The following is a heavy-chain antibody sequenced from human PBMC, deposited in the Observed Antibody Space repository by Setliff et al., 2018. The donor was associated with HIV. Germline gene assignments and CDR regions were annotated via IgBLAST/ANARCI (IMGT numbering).Heavy chain of an antibody. CDR2: IDSSSSFI. CDR3: AHSWSIAARPFDY. D-gene: IGHD6-6*01. J-gene: IGHJ4*02. V-gene: IGHV3-21*03. CDR1: GFTFSNYV. Sequence: PGGSLRLSCAASGFTFSNYVMNWVRQAPGKGLEWVSSIDSSSSFIFYSPSLKSRLTITKDTSKNQVVLTMTNMDPVDTATYYCAHSWSIAARPFDYWGQGTLVTVSS.